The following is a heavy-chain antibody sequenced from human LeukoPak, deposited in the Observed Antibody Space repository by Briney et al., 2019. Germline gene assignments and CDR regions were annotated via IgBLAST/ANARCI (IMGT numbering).Heavy chain of an antibody. CDR3: ARSTVAGRFDY. CDR2: MNPNSGNT. CDR1: GYTFTSYD. V-gene: IGHV1-8*01. D-gene: IGHD6-19*01. Sequence: ASVKVSCKASGYTFTSYDINWVRQATGQGFEWMGWMNPNSGNTGYAQKFQGRVTITRNTSISTAYMELSSLRSEDTAVYYCARSTVAGRFDYWGQGTLVTVSS. J-gene: IGHJ4*02.